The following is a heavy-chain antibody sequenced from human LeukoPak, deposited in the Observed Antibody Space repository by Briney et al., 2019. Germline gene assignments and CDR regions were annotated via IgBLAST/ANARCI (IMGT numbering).Heavy chain of an antibody. CDR2: ISTDGSSS. D-gene: IGHD2/OR15-2a*01. CDR3: ASYLTSIPSGMDV. V-gene: IGHV3-74*01. CDR1: GFTFSRYW. Sequence: PGGSLRLSCAASGFTFSRYWMHWLRKGPGKGLVWVSRISTDGSSSTYADSVKGRFTISRDNGKNTLYLQMNSLRAEDTAVYYCASYLTSIPSGMDVWGQGTTVIVSS. J-gene: IGHJ6*02.